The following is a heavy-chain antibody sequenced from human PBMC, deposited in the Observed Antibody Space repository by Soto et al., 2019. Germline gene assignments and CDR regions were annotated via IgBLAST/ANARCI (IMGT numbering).Heavy chain of an antibody. CDR1: GGSISSYY. CDR3: ARGPVGYSGYPRLYYYYYYGMDV. V-gene: IGHV4-59*01. CDR2: IYYSGST. D-gene: IGHD5-12*01. J-gene: IGHJ6*02. Sequence: TSETLSLTCTVSGGSISSYYWSWIRQPPGKGLEWIGYIYYSGSTNYNPSLKSRVTISVDTSKNQFSLKLSSVTTADTAVYYCARGPVGYSGYPRLYYYYYYGMDVWGQGTTVTVSS.